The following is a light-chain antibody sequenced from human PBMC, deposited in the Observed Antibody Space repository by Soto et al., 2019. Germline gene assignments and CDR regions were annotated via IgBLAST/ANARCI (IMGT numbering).Light chain of an antibody. V-gene: IGKV3-15*01. J-gene: IGKJ4*01. CDR1: QSVTTN. CDR2: DAS. Sequence: EVVMTQSPATLSVSPGERVTFSCRASQSVTTNFAWYQHKPCQSPRLLISDASTGASGIPPIFSGSGSGTEFTLTIDRLQSAVFAVYYCQQYDRWPVTFGGGTKVEIK. CDR3: QQYDRWPVT.